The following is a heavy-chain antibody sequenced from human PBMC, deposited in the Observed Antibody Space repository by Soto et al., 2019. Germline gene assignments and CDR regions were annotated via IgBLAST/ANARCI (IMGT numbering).Heavy chain of an antibody. J-gene: IGHJ5*02. CDR1: GFTFSSCS. V-gene: IGHV3-48*02. Sequence: PGGSLKLSCAASGFTFSSCSMNWGRQAPGKGLEWVSYTSSSSSTIYYADPVKGRFTISRDNAKNSLYLQMNSLRDEDTAVYYCARESGCLNWFEPWGQGPLVTVSS. D-gene: IGHD3-22*01. CDR3: ARESGCLNWFEP. CDR2: TSSSSSTI.